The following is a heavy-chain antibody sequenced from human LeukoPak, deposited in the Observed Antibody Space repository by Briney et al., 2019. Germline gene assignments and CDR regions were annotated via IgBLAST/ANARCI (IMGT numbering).Heavy chain of an antibody. J-gene: IGHJ4*02. V-gene: IGHV3-74*01. CDR1: GFTLSTYW. CDR2: INSDGRST. Sequence: PGGSLRLSCAASGFTLSTYWMHWVRQAPGKGLVWVSRINSDGRSTSYAGSVKGRFTISRDNSKKTMFLQMNSLRAEDTAVYYCARDGSYYGSGTYSRYFFDYWGQGTVATVSS. D-gene: IGHD3-10*01. CDR3: ARDGSYYGSGTYSRYFFDY.